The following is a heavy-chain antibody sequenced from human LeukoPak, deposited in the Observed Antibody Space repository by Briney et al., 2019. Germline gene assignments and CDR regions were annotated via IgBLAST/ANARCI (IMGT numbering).Heavy chain of an antibody. Sequence: ASVKVSCKASGYTFIVYHMHWVRQAPGQGLEWMGWINPNSGDTNFAQKFQGRVTMTRDTSISTVYMELSGLRSADTAIYYCARDRLSPPGKYIYGYGALDYWGQGSLVTVSS. V-gene: IGHV1-2*02. CDR3: ARDRLSPPGKYIYGYGALDY. CDR2: INPNSGDT. D-gene: IGHD5-18*01. CDR1: GYTFIVYH. J-gene: IGHJ4*02.